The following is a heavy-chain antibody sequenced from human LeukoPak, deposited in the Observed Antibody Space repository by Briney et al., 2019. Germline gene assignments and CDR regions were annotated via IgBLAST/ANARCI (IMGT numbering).Heavy chain of an antibody. CDR1: GGTFNNSA. Sequence: AASVKVSCKTSGGTFNNSAISWVRQDPGQGLEWLGGIMPLFGTAGYAQKFRGRVTITKDESTRTVYLELTSLTSDDTAVYYGARDVHGDYGCGWVDPWGQGTGVSVSS. J-gene: IGHJ5*02. D-gene: IGHD4-17*01. CDR2: IMPLFGTA. V-gene: IGHV1-69*05. CDR3: ARDVHGDYGCGWVDP.